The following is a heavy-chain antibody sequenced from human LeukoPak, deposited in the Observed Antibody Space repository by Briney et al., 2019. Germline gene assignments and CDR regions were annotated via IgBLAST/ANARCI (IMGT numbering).Heavy chain of an antibody. CDR3: GCAPREGGYYYYMDV. V-gene: IGHV1-69*13. J-gene: IGHJ6*03. Sequence: SVKVSCKASGYTFTGYYMHWVRQAPGQGLEWMGGIIPIFGTANYAQKFQGRVTITADESTSTAYMELSSLRSEDTAVYYCGCAPREGGYYYYMDVWGKGTTVTISS. CDR2: IIPIFGTA. CDR1: GYTFTGYY. D-gene: IGHD1-26*01.